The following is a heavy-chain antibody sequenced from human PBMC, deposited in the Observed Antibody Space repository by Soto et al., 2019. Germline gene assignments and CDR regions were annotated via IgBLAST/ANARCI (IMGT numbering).Heavy chain of an antibody. V-gene: IGHV1-69*01. J-gene: IGHJ4*02. Sequence: QVQLVQSGAEVRKPGSSVRVSCKASGGSFNRHTISWVRQAHGQGHEWMVGIIPIFGTANHAQKFQGRVTHIADESTRTVYMELSSLRSDDTAIYYCARGGEYDSTDYYYAYWGQGTLVIVSS. CDR1: GGSFNRHT. D-gene: IGHD3-22*01. CDR2: IIPIFGTA. CDR3: ARGGEYDSTDYYYAY.